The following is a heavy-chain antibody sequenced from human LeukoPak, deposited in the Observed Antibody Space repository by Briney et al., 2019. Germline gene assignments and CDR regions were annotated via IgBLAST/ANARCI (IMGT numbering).Heavy chain of an antibody. CDR2: IKFDGSEE. Sequence: GGSLRLSCAASGFTFSTYWMSWVRQAPGKGLEWVANIKFDGSEEYYVDSVKGRFTISRDNSKNTLYLQMNSLRAEDTAVYYCTSSGLHFDYWGQGTLVTVSS. CDR3: TSSGLHFDY. CDR1: GFTFSTYW. V-gene: IGHV3-7*01. D-gene: IGHD2-15*01. J-gene: IGHJ4*02.